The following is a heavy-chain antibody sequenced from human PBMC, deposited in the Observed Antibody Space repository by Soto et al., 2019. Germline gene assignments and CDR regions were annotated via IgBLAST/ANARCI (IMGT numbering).Heavy chain of an antibody. Sequence: QVQLVQSGAEVRKPGSSVKVSCKASGGTFSRYAISWVRQAPGQGLEWMGGIIPSFGAANYAQNFQGRVTITADESTTTAYMELSSLRSEDTAVYYCARDVHDYGSGSYWDGMDVWGQGTTVTVFS. V-gene: IGHV1-69*01. CDR1: GGTFSRYA. CDR3: ARDVHDYGSGSYWDGMDV. CDR2: IIPSFGAA. D-gene: IGHD3-10*01. J-gene: IGHJ6*02.